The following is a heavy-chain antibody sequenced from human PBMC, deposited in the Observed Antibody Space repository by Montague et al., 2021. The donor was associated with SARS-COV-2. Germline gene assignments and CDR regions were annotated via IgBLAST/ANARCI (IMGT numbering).Heavy chain of an antibody. CDR1: GFTFSSYW. J-gene: IGHJ6*02. Sequence: SLRLSCAASGFTFSSYWMHWVRQAPGKGLVWVSRINSDGSSTSYADSVKGRFTISRDNAKNTLYLQMNSLRAEDTAVYYCAKLGLGPAYGMDVWGQGTTVTVSS. V-gene: IGHV3-74*01. CDR3: AKLGLGPAYGMDV. CDR2: INSDGSST. D-gene: IGHD3-16*01.